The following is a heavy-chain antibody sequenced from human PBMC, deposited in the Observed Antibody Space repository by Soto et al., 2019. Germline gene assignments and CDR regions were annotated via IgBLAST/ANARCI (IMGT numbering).Heavy chain of an antibody. CDR2: IIPIFGTA. CDR1: GGTFSSYA. V-gene: IGHV1-69*05. Sequence: SVKVSCKASGGTFSSYAISWVRQAPGQGLEWMGGIIPIFGTANYAQKFQGRVTMTTDTSTSTAYMELRSLRSDDTAVYYCATYGTSIAARHFDYWGQGTLVTVSS. J-gene: IGHJ4*02. D-gene: IGHD6-6*01. CDR3: ATYGTSIAARHFDY.